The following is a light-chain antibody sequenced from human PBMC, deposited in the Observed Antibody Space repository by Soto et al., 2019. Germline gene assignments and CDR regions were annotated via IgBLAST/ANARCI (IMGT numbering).Light chain of an antibody. Sequence: EIVLTQSPATLSLSPGERATLSCRASQSVDTYLAWYQQKPGQAPRLLIYDASNRATGIPARFRGSGSGTDFTLTISSLEPEDFAVYYCQQRSSWPPWTFGQGTKVENK. CDR2: DAS. V-gene: IGKV3-11*01. J-gene: IGKJ1*01. CDR1: QSVDTY. CDR3: QQRSSWPPWT.